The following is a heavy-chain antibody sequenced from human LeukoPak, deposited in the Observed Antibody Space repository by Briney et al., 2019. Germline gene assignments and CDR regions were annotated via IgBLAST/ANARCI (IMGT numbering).Heavy chain of an antibody. D-gene: IGHD3-9*01. Sequence: GGSLRLSCAASGFTFSSYSMNWVRQAPGKGLEWVSSISSSSSYIYYADSVKGRVTISRDNAKNSLYLQMNSLRAEDTAVYYCARRPDFDWLYSSPPTHYFDYWGQGTLVTVSS. CDR2: ISSSSSYI. V-gene: IGHV3-21*01. CDR3: ARRPDFDWLYSSPPTHYFDY. CDR1: GFTFSSYS. J-gene: IGHJ4*02.